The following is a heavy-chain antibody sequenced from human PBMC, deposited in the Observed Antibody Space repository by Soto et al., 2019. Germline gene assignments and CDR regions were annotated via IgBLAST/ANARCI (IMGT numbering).Heavy chain of an antibody. Sequence: ASVKVSCKASGDTFTSYYMHWVRQAPGQGLEWMGIINPSGGSTSYAQKFQGRVTMTRDTSTSTVYMELSSLRSEDTAVYYCARATIFGVVTPHYYYGMDVWGQGTTVTSP. CDR3: ARATIFGVVTPHYYYGMDV. J-gene: IGHJ6*02. CDR1: GDTFTSYY. CDR2: INPSGGST. V-gene: IGHV1-46*01. D-gene: IGHD3-3*01.